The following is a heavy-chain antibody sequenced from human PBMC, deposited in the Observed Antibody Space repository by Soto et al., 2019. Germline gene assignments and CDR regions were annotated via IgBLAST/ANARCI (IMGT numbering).Heavy chain of an antibody. V-gene: IGHV3-11*01. CDR2: ISSSGSTI. Sequence: GGSLRLSCAASGFTFSDYYMSWIRQAPGKGLEWVSYISSSGSTIYYADSVKGRFTISRDNAKNSLYLQMNSLRAEDTAVYYCARSPLEYSSSWYEFDYWGQGTLVTVSS. J-gene: IGHJ4*02. CDR3: ARSPLEYSSSWYEFDY. D-gene: IGHD6-13*01. CDR1: GFTFSDYY.